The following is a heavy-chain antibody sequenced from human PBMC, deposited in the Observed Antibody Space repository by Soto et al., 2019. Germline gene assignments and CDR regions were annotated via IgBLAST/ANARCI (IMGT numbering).Heavy chain of an antibody. V-gene: IGHV1-18*04. CDR3: AREHFPSTYDNVDY. Sequence: QVQLVQSGAEMKKPGASVKVSCKASGYTFTTYGISWVRQAPGQGLEWMGWISAYNGNTHYAQKLQGRVTMTTDTPTSTAYVVLRSPRSDDTAVYYCAREHFPSTYDNVDYWGQGTLVTVSS. CDR1: GYTFTTYG. J-gene: IGHJ4*02. CDR2: ISAYNGNT. D-gene: IGHD3-3*02.